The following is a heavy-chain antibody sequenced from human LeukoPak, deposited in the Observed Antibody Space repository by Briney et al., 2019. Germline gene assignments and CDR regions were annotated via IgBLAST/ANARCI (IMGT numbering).Heavy chain of an antibody. Sequence: GGSLRLSCAASGFTFSSYAMSWVRQAPGKGLEWVSAISGSGGSTYYADSVKGRFTIPRDNSKNTLYLQMNSLRAEDTVVYYCAKDRQGHDAFDIWGQGTMVTVSS. CDR3: AKDRQGHDAFDI. CDR1: GFTFSSYA. V-gene: IGHV3-23*01. J-gene: IGHJ3*02. CDR2: ISGSGGST.